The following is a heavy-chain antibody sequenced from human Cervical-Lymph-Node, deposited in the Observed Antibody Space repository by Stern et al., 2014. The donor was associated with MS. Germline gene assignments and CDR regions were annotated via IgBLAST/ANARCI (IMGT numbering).Heavy chain of an antibody. CDR3: ALSSETSDRWYSLGYDL. CDR1: GGTFSKIP. D-gene: IGHD6-13*01. Sequence: QVQLMKSGAEVTKPGSSVKGSCKASGGTFSKIPSSWVRQAPGQGLEWMGVIFPVFGTPTYAQEFRGRVTIIADVSTSTVYMELSSLRSDDTAVYYCALSSETSDRWYSLGYDLWGQGTLVTVSS. J-gene: IGHJ5*02. V-gene: IGHV1-69*01. CDR2: IFPVFGTP.